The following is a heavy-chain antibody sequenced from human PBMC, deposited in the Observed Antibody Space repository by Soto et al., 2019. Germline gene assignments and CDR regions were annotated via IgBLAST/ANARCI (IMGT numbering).Heavy chain of an antibody. CDR1: GFTFSTYS. V-gene: IGHV3-48*01. CDR2: ISSGSSTI. Sequence: PGGSLRLSFLASGFTFSTYSMNWFRQAPGKGLEWVSYISSGSSTIYYADSVKGRFTISRDNAKNSLYLQMNSLRAEDTAVYYCARYCSSTSCYSKSVSVDYWGQGT. CDR3: ARYCSSTSCYSKSVSVDY. J-gene: IGHJ4*02. D-gene: IGHD2-2*01.